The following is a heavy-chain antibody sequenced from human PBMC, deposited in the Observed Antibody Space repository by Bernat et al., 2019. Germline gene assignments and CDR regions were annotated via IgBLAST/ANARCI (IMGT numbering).Heavy chain of an antibody. J-gene: IGHJ4*02. V-gene: IGHV3-9*01. CDR1: GFTFDDYA. Sequence: EVQLVESGGGLVQPGRSLRLSCAASGFTFDDYAMHWVRQAPGKGLGWVSGISWNSGSRGYADSVKGRFTISRDNAKNSLYLQMNSLRAEDTALYYCAKALYYDFWSGYPFDYWGQGTLVTVSS. CDR2: ISWNSGSR. CDR3: AKALYYDFWSGYPFDY. D-gene: IGHD3-3*01.